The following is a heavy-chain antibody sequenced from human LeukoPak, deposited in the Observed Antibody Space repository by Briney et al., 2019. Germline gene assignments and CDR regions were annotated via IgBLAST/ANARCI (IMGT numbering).Heavy chain of an antibody. V-gene: IGHV4-59*06. J-gene: IGHJ4*02. Sequence: SETLSLTCTVSGGSVSSYYWSWIRQHPGKGLEWIGYIYYSGSTYYNPSLKSRVTISVDTSKNQFSLKLSSVTAADTAVYYCARGNDSSGYSSFDYWGQGTLVTVSS. CDR1: GGSVSSYY. CDR2: IYYSGST. D-gene: IGHD3-22*01. CDR3: ARGNDSSGYSSFDY.